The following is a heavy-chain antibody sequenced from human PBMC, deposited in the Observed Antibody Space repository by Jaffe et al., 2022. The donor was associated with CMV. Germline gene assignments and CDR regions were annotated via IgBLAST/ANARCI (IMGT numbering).Heavy chain of an antibody. V-gene: IGHV1-2*06. Sequence: QVQLVQSGAEMKKPGASVKVSCKASGYRFTDYYLHWVRQAAGHGLEWMALINPNTGASEFAQKFQGRVTVTRDTSTSTAYIELSGLTSDDTATYYCARDRPSDWSGVWGPGTPVTVSS. CDR2: INPNTGAS. CDR3: ARDRPSDWSGV. D-gene: IGHD2-21*01. J-gene: IGHJ4*02. CDR1: GYRFTDYY.